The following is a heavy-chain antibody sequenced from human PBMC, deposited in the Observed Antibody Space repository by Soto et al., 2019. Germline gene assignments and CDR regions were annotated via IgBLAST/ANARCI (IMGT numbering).Heavy chain of an antibody. CDR2: ISYDGSNK. Sequence: GGSLRLSCAACGFTFSSYGMHWVRQAPGKGLEWVAVISYDGSNKYYADSVKGRFTISRDNSKNTLYLQMNSLRAEDTAVYYCAPGFLEWLSVRYWGQGTLVTVSS. CDR1: GFTFSSYG. V-gene: IGHV3-30*03. J-gene: IGHJ4*02. D-gene: IGHD3-3*01. CDR3: APGFLEWLSVRY.